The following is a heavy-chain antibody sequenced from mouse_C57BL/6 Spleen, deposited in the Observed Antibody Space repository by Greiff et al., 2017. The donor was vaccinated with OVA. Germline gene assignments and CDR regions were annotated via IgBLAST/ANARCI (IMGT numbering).Heavy chain of an antibody. J-gene: IGHJ3*01. Sequence: EVQLQESGAELVRPGASVKLSCTASGFNIKDDYMHWVKQRPEQGLEWIGWIDPENGDTKYAPKFQGKATITADTSSNTAYLQLSSLTSEDTAVYYCTGEAWFDYWGQGTLVTVSA. CDR3: TGEAWFDY. CDR1: GFNIKDDY. V-gene: IGHV14-4*01. CDR2: IDPENGDT.